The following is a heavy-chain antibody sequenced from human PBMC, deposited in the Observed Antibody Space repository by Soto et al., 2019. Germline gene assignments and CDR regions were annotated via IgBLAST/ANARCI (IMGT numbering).Heavy chain of an antibody. Sequence: GGSLRLSCAASGFTFISYSISWVRQAPWKGLGWVSAISGSGVSTYYADSVKGRFTISRDNSKNTLYLQMNSLRAEDTAVYYFGTCYQNNYYYDSSGYTRAEYFQHSGHGTLATVSS. V-gene: IGHV3-23*01. J-gene: IGHJ1*01. CDR1: GFTFISYS. CDR3: GTCYQNNYYYDSSGYTRAEYFQH. D-gene: IGHD3-22*01. CDR2: ISGSGVST.